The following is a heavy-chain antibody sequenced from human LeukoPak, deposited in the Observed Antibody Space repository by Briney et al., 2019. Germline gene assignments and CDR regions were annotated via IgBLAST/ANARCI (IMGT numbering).Heavy chain of an antibody. CDR1: GFTFSSYG. D-gene: IGHD2-2*02. CDR3: AREGRGYCSSTSCYRDAFDI. V-gene: IGHV3-48*01. Sequence: PGGSLRLSCAASGFTFSSYGMHWVRQAPGKGLEWVSYISSSSSTIYYADSVKGRFTISRDNAKNSLYLQMNSLRAEDTAVYYCAREGRGYCSSTSCYRDAFDIWGQGTMVTVSS. J-gene: IGHJ3*02. CDR2: ISSSSSTI.